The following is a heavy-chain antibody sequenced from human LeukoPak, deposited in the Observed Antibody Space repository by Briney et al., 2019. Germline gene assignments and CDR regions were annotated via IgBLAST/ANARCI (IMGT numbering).Heavy chain of an antibody. D-gene: IGHD5-12*01. CDR3: ARRGGTVATIGDDFDY. V-gene: IGHV3-30*04. CDR2: ISYDGGNK. Sequence: GGSLRLSCAASGFTFSSYAMHWVRQAPGKGLEWVAVISYDGGNKYYADSVKGRFTISRDNSKNTLYVQMNSLRAEDTAIYYCARRGGTVATIGDDFDYWGQGTVVTVSS. CDR1: GFTFSSYA. J-gene: IGHJ4*02.